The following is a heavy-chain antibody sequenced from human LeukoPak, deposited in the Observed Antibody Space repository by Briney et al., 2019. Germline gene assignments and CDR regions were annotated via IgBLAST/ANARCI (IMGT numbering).Heavy chain of an antibody. CDR1: GFTFSSYA. CDR3: ARTLNTGMASDAFDI. D-gene: IGHD5-18*01. J-gene: IGHJ3*02. CDR2: ISYDGSNK. Sequence: GGSLRLSCAASGFTFSSYAIHWARQAPGKGLEWVAIISYDGSNKYYADSVRGRFTISRDNSKNTLYLQMSSLRLEDTALYYCARTLNTGMASDAFDIWGQGTMVTVSS. V-gene: IGHV3-30-3*01.